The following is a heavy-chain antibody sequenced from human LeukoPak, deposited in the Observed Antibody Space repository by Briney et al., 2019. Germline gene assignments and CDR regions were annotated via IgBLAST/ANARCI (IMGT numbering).Heavy chain of an antibody. D-gene: IGHD3-22*01. CDR2: YSGST. J-gene: IGHJ4*02. CDR3: ARAGEYYFDSSGYI. CDR1: GGSISSSSYY. V-gene: IGHV4-39*01. Sequence: SETLSLTCTVSGGSISSSSYYWAWIRQPPGKGLEYIGSYSGSTYNNPSLKSRVTISVDTSKKQFSLKLSSVTAADTAVYYCARAGEYYFDSSGYIWGQGTLVTVSS.